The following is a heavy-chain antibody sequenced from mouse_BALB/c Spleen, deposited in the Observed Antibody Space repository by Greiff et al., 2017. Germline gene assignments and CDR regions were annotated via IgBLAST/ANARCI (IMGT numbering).Heavy chain of an antibody. CDR1: GFTFSRFG. CDR3: ARYGNFDY. CDR2: ISSGSSTI. V-gene: IGHV5-17*02. J-gene: IGHJ2*01. Sequence: EVKLQESGGGLVQPGGSRKLSCAASGFTFSRFGMHWVRQAPEKGLEWVAYISSGSSTIYYADTVKGRFTISRDNPKNTLFLQMTSLRSEDTAMYYCARYGNFDYWGQGTTLTVSS. D-gene: IGHD2-1*01.